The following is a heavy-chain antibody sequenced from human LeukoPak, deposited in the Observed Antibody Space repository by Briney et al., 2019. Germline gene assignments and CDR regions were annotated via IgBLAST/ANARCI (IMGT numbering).Heavy chain of an antibody. V-gene: IGHV1-2*02. J-gene: IGHJ3*02. Sequence: HWASVKVSCKASGYTFTGYYMHWVRQAPGQGLEWMGWINPNSGGTNYAQKFQGRVTMTRDTSISTAYMELSRLRSDDTAVYYCARAGESPSSLRYFDTYNPHDAFDIWGQGTMVTVSS. D-gene: IGHD3-9*01. CDR3: ARAGESPSSLRYFDTYNPHDAFDI. CDR1: GYTFTGYY. CDR2: INPNSGGT.